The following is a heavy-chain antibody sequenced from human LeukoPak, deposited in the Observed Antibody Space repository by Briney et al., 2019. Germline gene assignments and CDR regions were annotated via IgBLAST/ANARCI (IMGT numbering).Heavy chain of an antibody. CDR2: IYPGDSDT. D-gene: IGHD1-26*01. CDR3: ARRRDLYSGSYYPFDY. J-gene: IGHJ4*02. CDR1: AYSFTSYW. Sequence: PGEALQISCKGSAYSFTSYWIGWVRQMPGKGLEWLGFIYPGDSDTRYSPSFQGQVTISADKSISTAYLQWSSLKASDTAMYYCARRRDLYSGSYYPFDYWGQGTLVTVSS. V-gene: IGHV5-51*01.